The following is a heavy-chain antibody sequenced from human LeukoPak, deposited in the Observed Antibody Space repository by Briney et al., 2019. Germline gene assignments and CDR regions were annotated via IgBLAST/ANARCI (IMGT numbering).Heavy chain of an antibody. CDR3: ARGADITMIVLDY. CDR2: IYYSGST. J-gene: IGHJ4*02. Sequence: SWIRQPPGKGLEWIGYIYYSGSTYYNPSLKSRVTISVDTSKNQFSLKLSSVTAADTAVYHCARGADITMIVLDYWGQGTLVTVSS. V-gene: IGHV4-30-4*08. D-gene: IGHD3-22*01.